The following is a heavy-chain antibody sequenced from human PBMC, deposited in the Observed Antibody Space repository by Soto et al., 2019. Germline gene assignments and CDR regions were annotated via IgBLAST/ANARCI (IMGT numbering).Heavy chain of an antibody. V-gene: IGHV4-39*01. J-gene: IGHJ4*02. D-gene: IGHD6-19*01. CDR1: GGSISSSSNY. CDR3: ARQIAVAGRPYYFDY. CDR2: IYYSGST. Sequence: SETLSLTSTVPGGSISSSSNYWGWIRQPPGKGLEWIGSIYYSGSTYYNPSLKSRVTISVDTSKNQFSLKLSSVTAADTAVYYCARQIAVAGRPYYFDYWGQGTLVTVSS.